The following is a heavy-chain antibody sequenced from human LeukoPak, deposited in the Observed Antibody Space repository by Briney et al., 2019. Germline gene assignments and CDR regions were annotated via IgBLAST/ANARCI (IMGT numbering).Heavy chain of an antibody. J-gene: IGHJ6*03. V-gene: IGHV4-39*01. Sequence: PSETLSLTCTVSGDSISSSGDYWGWIRQPPGKGLEWIGNIYYSGSTYYNPSLKSRVTIAVDTSKNQFSLKLTSVTAADTAVNYCARVGATYPHYYMNVWGKGTTVTVAS. D-gene: IGHD3-16*01. CDR2: IYYSGST. CDR1: GDSISSSGDY. CDR3: ARVGATYPHYYMNV.